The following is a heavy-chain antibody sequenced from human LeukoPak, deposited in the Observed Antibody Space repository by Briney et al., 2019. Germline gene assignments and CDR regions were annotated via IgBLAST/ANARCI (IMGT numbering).Heavy chain of an antibody. D-gene: IGHD6-6*01. CDR3: ARDLIVEYSSSRAPNYYYYYYMDV. CDR1: GGSISSSSYY. J-gene: IGHJ6*03. CDR2: IYYSGST. Sequence: PSETLSLTCTVSGGSISSSSYYWGWIRQPPGKGLEWIGSIYYSGSTYYNPSLKSRVTISVDTSKNQFSLKLSSVTAADTAVYYCARDLIVEYSSSRAPNYYYYYYMDVWGKGTTVTVSS. V-gene: IGHV4-39*07.